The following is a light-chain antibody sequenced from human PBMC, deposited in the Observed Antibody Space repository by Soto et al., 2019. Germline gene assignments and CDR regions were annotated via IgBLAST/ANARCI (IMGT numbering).Light chain of an antibody. CDR2: KAS. J-gene: IGKJ1*01. V-gene: IGKV1-5*03. CDR3: QQYNSYPWT. Sequence: DIQMTQSPSTLSASLGDRVTITCRASESITIWLAWYQQKPGKAPKLLIYKASTLESGVPSRFSGRGSGTEFTLTVSSLQPDDFATYYCQQYNSYPWTFGQGTKVDTK. CDR1: ESITIW.